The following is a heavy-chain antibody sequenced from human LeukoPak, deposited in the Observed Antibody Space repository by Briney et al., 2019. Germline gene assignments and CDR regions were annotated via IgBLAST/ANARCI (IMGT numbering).Heavy chain of an antibody. Sequence: PSETLSLTCAVYGGSFSGYYWSWIRQPPGKGLEWIGEINHSGSTNYNPSLKSRVTISVDTSKNQFSLKLSSVTAADTAVYYCARGPSLYSGYDFYYFDYWGQGTLVTVSS. D-gene: IGHD5-12*01. CDR3: ARGPSLYSGYDFYYFDY. J-gene: IGHJ4*02. CDR1: GGSFSGYY. V-gene: IGHV4-34*01. CDR2: INHSGST.